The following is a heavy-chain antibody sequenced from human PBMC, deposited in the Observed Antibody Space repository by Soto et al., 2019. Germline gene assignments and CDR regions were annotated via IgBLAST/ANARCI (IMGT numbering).Heavy chain of an antibody. J-gene: IGHJ1*01. CDR1: GASFSSTPYF. CDR2: SYYCWMT. D-gene: IGHD3-22*01. Sequence: QLQLQQSGPGLVKSSETLSLTCSGSGASFSSTPYFWGWIRQPPGKGLEWIARSYYCWMTYYTPSLTSRVTISIDTRRSQFSLRRSSVTVPYTSVYYCAAAPETYSPAGYYVNYFGTWGQGTLVTVSS. V-gene: IGHV4-39*01. CDR3: AAAPETYSPAGYYVNYFGT.